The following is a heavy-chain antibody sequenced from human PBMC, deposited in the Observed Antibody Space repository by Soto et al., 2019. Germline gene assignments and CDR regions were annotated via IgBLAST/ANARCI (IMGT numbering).Heavy chain of an antibody. CDR1: GGTFSSYA. CDR3: ARVVGRPPYYYYGMDV. Sequence: VASVKVSCKASGGTFSSYAISWVRQAPGQGLEWMGGIIPIFGTANYAQKFQGRVTITADESTSTAYMELSSLRSEDTAVYYCARVVGRPPYYYYGMDVWGQGTTVTRLL. CDR2: IIPIFGTA. V-gene: IGHV1-69*13. D-gene: IGHD2-15*01. J-gene: IGHJ6*02.